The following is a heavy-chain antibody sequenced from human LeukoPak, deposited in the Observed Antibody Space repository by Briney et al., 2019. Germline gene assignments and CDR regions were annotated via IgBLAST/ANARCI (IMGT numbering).Heavy chain of an antibody. Sequence: SETLSLTCAVYGGSFSGYYWSWIRQPPGKGLEWIGEINHSGSTNYNPSLKSRVTISVDTSKNQFSLKLSSVTAADTAVYYCARRTRYSSSSCYFDYWGQGTLVTVSS. J-gene: IGHJ4*02. V-gene: IGHV4-34*01. CDR1: GGSFSGYY. CDR2: INHSGST. CDR3: ARRTRYSSSSCYFDY. D-gene: IGHD6-6*01.